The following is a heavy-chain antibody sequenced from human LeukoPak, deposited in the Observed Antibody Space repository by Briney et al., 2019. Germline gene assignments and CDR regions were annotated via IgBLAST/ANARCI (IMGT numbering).Heavy chain of an antibody. J-gene: IGHJ4*02. CDR3: ARDQGDFWSGYSYFDY. Sequence: GGSLRLSXAASGFTFSDYYMSWIRQAPGKGLEWVSYISSSGSTIYYADSVKGRFTISRDNAKNSLYLQMNSLRAEDTAVYYCARDQGDFWSGYSYFDYWGQGTLVTVSS. CDR2: ISSSGSTI. CDR1: GFTFSDYY. D-gene: IGHD3-3*01. V-gene: IGHV3-11*04.